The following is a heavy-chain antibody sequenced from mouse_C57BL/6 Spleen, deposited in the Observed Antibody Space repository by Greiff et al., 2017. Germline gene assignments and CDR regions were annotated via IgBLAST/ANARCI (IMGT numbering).Heavy chain of an antibody. Sequence: VQLQQPGAELVRPGSSVKLSCKASGYTFTSYWMHWVKQRPIQGLEWIGNIDPSDSETHYNQKFKDKATLTVDKSSSTAYMQLSSLISEDSAVYYCARLGSSDYWGQGTTLTVSS. J-gene: IGHJ2*01. CDR2: IDPSDSET. V-gene: IGHV1-52*01. CDR1: GYTFTSYW. CDR3: ARLGSSDY. D-gene: IGHD1-1*01.